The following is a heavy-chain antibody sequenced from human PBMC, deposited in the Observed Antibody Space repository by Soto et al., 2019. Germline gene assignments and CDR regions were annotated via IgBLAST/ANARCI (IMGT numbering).Heavy chain of an antibody. CDR2: ISYDGSNK. J-gene: IGHJ6*02. V-gene: IGHV3-30*18. D-gene: IGHD1-26*01. CDR1: GFTFSSYG. Sequence: PGGSLRLSCAASGFTFSSYGMHRVRQAPGKGLEWVAVISYDGSNKYYADSVKGRFTISRDNSKNTLYLQMNSLRAEDTAVYYCAKGWELLHYYYGMDVWGHGTTVTFSS. CDR3: AKGWELLHYYYGMDV.